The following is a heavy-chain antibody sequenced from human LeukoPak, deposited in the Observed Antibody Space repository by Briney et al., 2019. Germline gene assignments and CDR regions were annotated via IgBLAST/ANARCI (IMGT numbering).Heavy chain of an antibody. CDR3: ARHLRGGWYGVDY. D-gene: IGHD6-19*01. Sequence: PSATLSLTCSVSGGSLRSNTYSWGWIRQPPGKGLEWIGSISKSAYYTPSLKSRVTISVDTSKNQLSLKLNSVTAADTAVYYCARHLRGGWYGVDYWGQGTLVTVSS. V-gene: IGHV4-39*01. CDR1: GGSLRSNTYS. J-gene: IGHJ4*02. CDR2: ISKSA.